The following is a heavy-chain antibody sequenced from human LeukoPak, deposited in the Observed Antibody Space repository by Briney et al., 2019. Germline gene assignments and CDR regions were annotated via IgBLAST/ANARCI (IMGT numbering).Heavy chain of an antibody. CDR1: GYTFSSYA. Sequence: ASVKVSCKTSGYTFSSYAMHWVRQAPGQRLEWMGCINGDNGNTQYSQKFQGRVTFIRDTPASTAYMELSSLTSEDMAVFYCARGGPNSGGWTLDHWGQGTLVSVSS. V-gene: IGHV1-3*03. CDR2: INGDNGNT. J-gene: IGHJ4*02. D-gene: IGHD6-19*01. CDR3: ARGGPNSGGWTLDH.